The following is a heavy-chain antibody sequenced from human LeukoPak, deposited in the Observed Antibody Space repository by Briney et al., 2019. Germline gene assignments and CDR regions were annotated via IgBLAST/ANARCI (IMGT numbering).Heavy chain of an antibody. J-gene: IGHJ5*02. Sequence: GGSLRLSCAASGFTFDDYGMSWVRQGPGKGLEWVSGINWNGGNTVYADSVKGRFTIFRDNAKNSLYLEMDSLRVEDTALYYWARTCGVNRFCPWEPGNPGTVSS. CDR3: ARTCGVNRFCP. CDR1: GFTFDDYG. D-gene: IGHD2-21*01. V-gene: IGHV3-20*04. CDR2: INWNGGNT.